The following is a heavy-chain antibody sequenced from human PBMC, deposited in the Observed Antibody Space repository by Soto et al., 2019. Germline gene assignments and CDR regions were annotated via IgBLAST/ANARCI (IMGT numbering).Heavy chain of an antibody. Sequence: QVQLQESGPGLVKPSQTLSLTCTVSGVSINSGDYYWSWIRQHPGAGLEWIGYIYYSGTTPYNPSLKCRVSMSVDTSKNQFSLNLSSVTAADTAMYYCAREGYNYTGMDVWGQGTTVTVSS. V-gene: IGHV4-31*03. J-gene: IGHJ6*02. CDR1: GVSINSGDYY. D-gene: IGHD5-18*01. CDR2: IYYSGTT. CDR3: AREGYNYTGMDV.